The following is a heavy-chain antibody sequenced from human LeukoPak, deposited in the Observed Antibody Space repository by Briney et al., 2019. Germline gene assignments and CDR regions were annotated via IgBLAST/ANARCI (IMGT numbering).Heavy chain of an antibody. CDR3: ARPTYYDILTGYYSLYYFDY. J-gene: IGHJ4*02. Sequence: ASVKVACKASGYTFTGYYMHWVRQAPGQGLEWMGWINPNSGGTNYAQKCQGRVTMTRDTSISTAYMELSRLRSDDTAVYDCARPTYYDILTGYYSLYYFDYWGQGTLVTVSS. CDR2: INPNSGGT. V-gene: IGHV1-2*02. CDR1: GYTFTGYY. D-gene: IGHD3-9*01.